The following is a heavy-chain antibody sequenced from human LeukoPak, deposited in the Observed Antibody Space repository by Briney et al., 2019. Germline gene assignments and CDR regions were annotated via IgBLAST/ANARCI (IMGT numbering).Heavy chain of an antibody. CDR2: IYSGGAT. CDR3: ARVPTYDSSGYYFGY. V-gene: IGHV3-66*02. D-gene: IGHD3-22*01. J-gene: IGHJ4*02. CDR1: GITVNTNY. Sequence: GGSLRLSCAASGITVNTNYMSWVRQAPGKGLEWVSIIYSGGATFYADSVKGRFTISRDNSKNTLYLQMNSLRAEDTAVYYCARVPTYDSSGYYFGYWGQGTLVTVSS.